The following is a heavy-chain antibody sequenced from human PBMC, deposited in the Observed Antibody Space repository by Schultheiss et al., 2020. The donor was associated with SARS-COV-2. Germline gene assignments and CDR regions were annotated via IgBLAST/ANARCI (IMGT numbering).Heavy chain of an antibody. CDR1: GFTFSSYA. V-gene: IGHV3-30-3*01. D-gene: IGHD6-13*01. CDR3: ARDSSSWYGAARYYFDY. Sequence: GGSLRLSCAASGFTFSSYAMHWVRQAPGKGLEWVAVISYDGSNKYYADSVKGRFTISRDNSKNTLYLQMNSLRAEDTAVYYCARDSSSWYGAARYYFDYWGQGNLVTVSS. J-gene: IGHJ4*02. CDR2: ISYDGSNK.